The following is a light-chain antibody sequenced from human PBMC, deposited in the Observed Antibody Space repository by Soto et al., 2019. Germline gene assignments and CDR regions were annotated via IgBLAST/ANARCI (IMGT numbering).Light chain of an antibody. V-gene: IGKV1-39*01. CDR1: QTITTY. CDR2: GAS. J-gene: IGKJ1*01. Sequence: DIQMTQSPSSLSASVGDRVTITCRASQTITTYLNWYQQKPGKAPKLLIYGASSLQSGVPSRFTGSGYGTDFTLNISSLQPEDFATYHCQQSHSTPWTFGQGTKVEIK. CDR3: QQSHSTPWT.